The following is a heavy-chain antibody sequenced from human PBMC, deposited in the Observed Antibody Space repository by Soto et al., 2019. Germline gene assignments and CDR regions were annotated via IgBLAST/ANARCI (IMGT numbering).Heavy chain of an antibody. D-gene: IGHD6-13*01. Sequence: QVQLQESGPGLVKPSGTLSLTCAVSGGSISSSNWWSWVRQPPGKGLEWVGEIYHSGSTNYNPSLKGRVTISVDKSKNQFSLTLSSVPAADTAVYYCARDLKGWDSSSWYVSDWFDPWGQGTLVTVSS. CDR1: GGSISSSNW. CDR2: IYHSGST. V-gene: IGHV4-4*02. J-gene: IGHJ5*02. CDR3: ARDLKGWDSSSWYVSDWFDP.